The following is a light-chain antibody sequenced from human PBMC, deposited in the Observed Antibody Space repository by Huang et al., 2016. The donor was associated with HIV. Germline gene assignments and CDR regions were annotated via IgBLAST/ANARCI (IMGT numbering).Light chain of an antibody. J-gene: IGKJ2*01. CDR1: QSVSTN. Sequence: EIVMTQSPGTLPVSPGERVTLSCRASQSVSTNLAWYQQKPGQAPRLLIYGASTRATGTPARCSGSGSGTGFTLTINSLQSEDFAMYYCQHYNTFGQGTKLEIK. CDR2: GAS. V-gene: IGKV3-15*01. CDR3: QHYNT.